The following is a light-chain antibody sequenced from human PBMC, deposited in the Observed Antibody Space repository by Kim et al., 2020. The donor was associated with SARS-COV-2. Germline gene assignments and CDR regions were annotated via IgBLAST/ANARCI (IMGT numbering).Light chain of an antibody. V-gene: IGLV4-69*02. CDR3: QTWATGIQV. CDR1: SGHSNYA. Sequence: QPVLTQSPSASASLGASVKLTCTLSSGHSNYAIAWHQQQPGKGPRYLMKVNSDGSHSKGDGIPDRFSGSSSGAERYLTISSLQSEDEADYYCQTWATGIQVFGGGTQLTVL. J-gene: IGLJ3*02. CDR2: VNSDGSH.